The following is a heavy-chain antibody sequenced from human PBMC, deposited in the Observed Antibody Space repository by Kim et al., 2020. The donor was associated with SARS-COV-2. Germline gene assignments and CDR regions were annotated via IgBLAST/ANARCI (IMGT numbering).Heavy chain of an antibody. D-gene: IGHD6-19*01. J-gene: IGHJ4*02. Sequence: SETLSLTCTVSGGSISDSSYYWGWIRQPPGKGLEWIGSIYYTGRTYYNPSLKSRVTISVDTSKNQFSLKLRSVTAADTAVYYCARHGAPQWLVRYWGQGTLVTVSS. V-gene: IGHV4-39*01. CDR3: ARHGAPQWLVRY. CDR1: GGSISDSSYY. CDR2: IYYTGRT.